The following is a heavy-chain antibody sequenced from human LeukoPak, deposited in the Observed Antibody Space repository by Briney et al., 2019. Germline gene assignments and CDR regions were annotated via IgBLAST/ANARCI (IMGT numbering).Heavy chain of an antibody. CDR1: GGSFSGYY. Sequence: PSETLSLTCAVYGGSFSGYYWSWIRQPPGKGLEWIGEINHSGSTNYNPSLKSRVTISVDTSKNQFSLKLSSVTAADTAVYYCARGHYRFRLFSSGLRPLYYFDYWGQGTLVTVSS. D-gene: IGHD3-22*01. V-gene: IGHV4-34*01. CDR2: INHSGST. J-gene: IGHJ4*02. CDR3: ARGHYRFRLFSSGLRPLYYFDY.